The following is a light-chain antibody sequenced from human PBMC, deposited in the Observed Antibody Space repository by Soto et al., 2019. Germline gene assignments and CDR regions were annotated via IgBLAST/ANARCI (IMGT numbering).Light chain of an antibody. J-gene: IGLJ1*01. Sequence: QSVLTQPASVSGSPGQSITISCTGTSSDVGSYNLVSWYQQHPGKAPKLMIYEGSKRPSGVSNRFSGSKSGNTASLTISGLQAEVEADYYCCSYAGSSTLYVFGTGTKLTVL. CDR3: CSYAGSSTLYV. V-gene: IGLV2-23*01. CDR1: SSDVGSYNL. CDR2: EGS.